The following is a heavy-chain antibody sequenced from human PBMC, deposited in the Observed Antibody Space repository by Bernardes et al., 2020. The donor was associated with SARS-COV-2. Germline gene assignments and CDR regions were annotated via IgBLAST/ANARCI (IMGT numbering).Heavy chain of an antibody. CDR1: GYTFTSYV. CDR3: ARAVPDYGDYGYRTDY. CDR2: ISAYNGNT. V-gene: IGHV1-18*01. J-gene: IGHJ4*02. Sequence: ASVKVSCKASGYTFTSYVIIWVRQAPGQGLEWMGWISAYNGNTNYAQKLQGRVTMTTDTSTSTAYMELRSLRSDDTAVYYCARAVPDYGDYGYRTDYWGQGTLVTVSS. D-gene: IGHD4-17*01.